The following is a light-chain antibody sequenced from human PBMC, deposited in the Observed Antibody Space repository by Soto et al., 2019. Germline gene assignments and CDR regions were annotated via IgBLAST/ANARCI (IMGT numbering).Light chain of an antibody. J-gene: IGLJ2*01. CDR2: QVT. CDR3: TSFSTGSSYVI. Sequence: QSALTQPASVSGSPGQSITISCTGTSSDVGNYNYVSWYQETPGKAPRLIIYQVTNRPSGVSNRFSGSKPGNTASLTISGLQAEDEADYYCTSFSTGSSYVIFGGGTKVTVL. CDR1: SSDVGNYNY. V-gene: IGLV2-14*01.